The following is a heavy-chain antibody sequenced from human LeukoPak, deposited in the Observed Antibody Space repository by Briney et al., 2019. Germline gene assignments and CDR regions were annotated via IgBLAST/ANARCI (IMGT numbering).Heavy chain of an antibody. Sequence: PGGSLRLSCAAYGFTVSSNYMSWVRQAPGQGLEWVSVIYSGGSTYYADSVKGRFTISRDNSKNTLYLQMNSLRAEDTAVYYCARAVTTNYYYYYMDVWGKGTTVTISS. D-gene: IGHD4-17*01. CDR2: IYSGGST. V-gene: IGHV3-66*01. J-gene: IGHJ6*03. CDR1: GFTVSSNY. CDR3: ARAVTTNYYYYYMDV.